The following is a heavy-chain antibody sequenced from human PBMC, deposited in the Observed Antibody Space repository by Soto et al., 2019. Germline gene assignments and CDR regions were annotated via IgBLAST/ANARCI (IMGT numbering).Heavy chain of an antibody. J-gene: IGHJ4*02. V-gene: IGHV4-34*01. CDR3: ARNGGSTWYYFDY. D-gene: IGHD6-13*01. Sequence: PSETLSLTCAVNGGSFTGYYGCWIRQSPGKGLEWIGEVSHRGSTNYNPSLKSRVIISIDTSKNQFFLKLNSVTAADTGIYYCARNGGSTWYYFDYWGQGTLVTXSS. CDR1: GGSFTGYY. CDR2: VSHRGST.